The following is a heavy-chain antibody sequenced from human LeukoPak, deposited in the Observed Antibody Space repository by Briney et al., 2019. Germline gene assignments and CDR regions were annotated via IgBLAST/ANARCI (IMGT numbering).Heavy chain of an antibody. CDR3: ATDDYRGLGY. CDR2: IIQDGSST. V-gene: IGHV3-74*01. J-gene: IGHJ4*02. Sequence: GGSLRLSCAASGITFSNYWMHWVRQAPGKGLVWVSHIIQDGSSTFYADSVKGRFTISRDNAKNTLYLQMNGLRAEDTAVYYCATDDYRGLGYCGQGTLVTVSS. D-gene: IGHD4-11*01. CDR1: GITFSNYW.